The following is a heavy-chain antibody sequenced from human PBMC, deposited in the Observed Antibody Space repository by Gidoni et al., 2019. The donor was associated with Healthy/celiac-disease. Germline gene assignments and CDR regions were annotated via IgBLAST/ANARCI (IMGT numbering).Heavy chain of an antibody. CDR3: ARTLRYNWNDDDAFDI. J-gene: IGHJ3*02. V-gene: IGHV3-21*01. D-gene: IGHD1-1*01. CDR1: GFTFSSYS. Sequence: EVQLVESGGGLVKPGGSLRLSCAPSGFTFSSYSMNWARQAPGKGLEWVSSISSSSSYIYYADSVKGRFTISRDNAKNSLYLQRNSLRAEDTAVYYCARTLRYNWNDDDAFDIWGQGTMVTVSS. CDR2: ISSSSSYI.